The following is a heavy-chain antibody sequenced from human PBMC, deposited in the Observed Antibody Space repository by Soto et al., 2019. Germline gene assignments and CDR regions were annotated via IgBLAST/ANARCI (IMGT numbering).Heavy chain of an antibody. V-gene: IGHV4-59*12. Sequence: PSETLSLTCTVSGGSISSYYWSWIRQPPGKGLEWIGYIYYSGSTNYNPSLKSRVTISVDTSRNQFSLKLSSVTAADTAVYYCARDSGSYGGYFDYWGQGTLVTVS. CDR3: ARDSGSYGGYFDY. D-gene: IGHD1-26*01. J-gene: IGHJ4*02. CDR1: GGSISSYY. CDR2: IYYSGST.